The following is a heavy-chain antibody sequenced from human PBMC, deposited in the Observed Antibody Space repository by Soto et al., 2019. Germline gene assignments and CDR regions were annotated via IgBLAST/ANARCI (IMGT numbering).Heavy chain of an antibody. Sequence: EVLLLDSGGGLVQPGGSLRLSCAASGFTFSNYAMTWVRQAPGKGPEWISTVNNGGGGTYYADSVKGRFTISRDNSKNTLYLKVSGLRARDPAVYYCAKERLGRGIASWGQGTLATVSS. CDR2: VNNGGGGT. CDR1: GFTFSNYA. D-gene: IGHD3-10*01. CDR3: AKERLGRGIAS. J-gene: IGHJ4*02. V-gene: IGHV3-23*01.